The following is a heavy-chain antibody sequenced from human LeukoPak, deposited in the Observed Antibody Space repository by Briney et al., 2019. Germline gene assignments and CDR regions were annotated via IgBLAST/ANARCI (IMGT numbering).Heavy chain of an antibody. CDR1: GYSISSGYY. CDR2: IYHSGST. CDR3: ARVSTPSEYSSSVGYFDY. Sequence: SETLSLTCTVSGYSISSGYYWGWIRQPPGKGLEWIGSIYHSGSTYYNPSLKSRVTISVDTSKNQFSLKLGSVTAADTAVYYCARVSTPSEYSSSVGYFDYWGQGTLVTVSS. D-gene: IGHD6-6*01. J-gene: IGHJ4*02. V-gene: IGHV4-38-2*02.